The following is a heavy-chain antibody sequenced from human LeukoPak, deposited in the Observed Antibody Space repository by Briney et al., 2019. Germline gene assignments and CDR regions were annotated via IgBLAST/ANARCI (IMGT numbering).Heavy chain of an antibody. J-gene: IGHJ5*02. D-gene: IGHD3-10*01. CDR1: GFTVSSNY. Sequence: GGSLRLSCAASGFTVSSNYMSWVRQAPGRGLEWVSVIHSGGSTYYADSVKGRFTISRDNSKNTLYLQMNSLRAEDTAVYYCAREPMGGWFDPWGQGTLVTVSS. CDR2: IHSGGST. V-gene: IGHV3-53*01. CDR3: AREPMGGWFDP.